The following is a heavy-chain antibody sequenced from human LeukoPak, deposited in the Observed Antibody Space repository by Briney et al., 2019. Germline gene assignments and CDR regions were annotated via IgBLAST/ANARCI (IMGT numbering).Heavy chain of an antibody. CDR1: GYSISSGYY. CDR3: AREGRGTTVSDFDY. CDR2: IYHSGST. V-gene: IGHV4-38-2*02. J-gene: IGHJ4*02. D-gene: IGHD4-17*01. Sequence: PSQTLSLTCAVSGYSISSGYYWGWIRQPPGKGLEWIGSIYHSGSTYYNPSLKSRVTISVDTSKNQFSLKLSSVTAADTAVYYCAREGRGTTVSDFDYWGQGTLVTVSS.